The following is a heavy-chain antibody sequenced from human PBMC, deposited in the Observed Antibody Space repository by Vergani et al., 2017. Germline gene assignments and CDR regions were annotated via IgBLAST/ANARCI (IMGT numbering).Heavy chain of an antibody. D-gene: IGHD3-10*01. CDR3: AKQYFVSGNYLFDY. J-gene: IGHJ4*02. V-gene: IGHV3-15*01. Sequence: EVQLVESGGGLVKPGGSLRLSCAASGFTFINAWMTWVRQAPGKGLEWVGRIKSKTDGGTTYYAAPVKGKFTISRDDSKNTLYLQMNSLKTEDTAIYYCAKQYFVSGNYLFDYWGQGTLVTFSS. CDR2: IKSKTDGGTT. CDR1: GFTFINAW.